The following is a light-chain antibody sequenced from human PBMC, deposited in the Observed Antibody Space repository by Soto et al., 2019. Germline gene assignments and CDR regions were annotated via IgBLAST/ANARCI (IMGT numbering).Light chain of an antibody. V-gene: IGKV3-11*01. CDR1: QSVSTY. Sequence: EIVLTQSPATLSLSPGERATLSCRASQSVSTYLGWYQQKPGQAPRLLIYDASNRATGIPARFSGSGSGTDFTLTISSLEPEDFAVYYCHQRTNPLTFGGGTKVEIK. CDR3: HQRTNPLT. CDR2: DAS. J-gene: IGKJ4*01.